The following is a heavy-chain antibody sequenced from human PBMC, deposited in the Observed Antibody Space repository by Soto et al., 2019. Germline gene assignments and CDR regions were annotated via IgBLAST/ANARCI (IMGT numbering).Heavy chain of an antibody. D-gene: IGHD4-17*01. V-gene: IGHV1-18*04. CDR1: SSTFTGYT. J-gene: IGHJ5*02. CDR3: ARGTVNSGRWLGH. Sequence: ASVNVSCKASSSTFTGYTSNLVLQSPGQGLEWMGWISTFNGNTKYAGNFEGRVTMTTNTSTTTAYMELTSLTFDDKAVYFCARGTVNSGRWLGHWGQGTLVTVSS. CDR2: ISTFNGNT.